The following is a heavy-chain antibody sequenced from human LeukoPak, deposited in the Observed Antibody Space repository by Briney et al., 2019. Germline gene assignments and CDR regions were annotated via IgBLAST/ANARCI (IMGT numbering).Heavy chain of an antibody. Sequence: ESGPTLVKPTQTLTLTCTFSGFSLSTSGVGVGWIRQPPGKALEWLALIYWNDDKRYSPSLKSRLTITKDTSKNQVVLTMTNMDPVDTATYYCAHMGYGSGIPPNWFDPWGQGTLVTVSS. D-gene: IGHD3-10*01. J-gene: IGHJ5*02. CDR1: GFSLSTSGVG. CDR3: AHMGYGSGIPPNWFDP. CDR2: IYWNDDK. V-gene: IGHV2-5*01.